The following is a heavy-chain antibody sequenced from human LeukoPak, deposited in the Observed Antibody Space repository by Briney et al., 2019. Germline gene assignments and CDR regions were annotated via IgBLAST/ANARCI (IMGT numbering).Heavy chain of an antibody. Sequence: ASVKVSCKASGYSFSNYGISWVRQAPGQGLEWVGWISAYNGNTNYAQKLQGRVTMTTDTSTSTAYMELRSLRSDDTAVYYCAREVWYYFDYWGQGTLVTVSS. CDR3: AREVWYYFDY. CDR2: ISAYNGNT. D-gene: IGHD2-8*02. V-gene: IGHV1-18*04. J-gene: IGHJ4*02. CDR1: GYSFSNYG.